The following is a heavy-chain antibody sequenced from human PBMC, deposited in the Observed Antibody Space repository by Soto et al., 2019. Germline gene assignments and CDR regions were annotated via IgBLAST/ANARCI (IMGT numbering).Heavy chain of an antibody. J-gene: IGHJ4*02. CDR1: GFTFSTYG. Sequence: QVQLVESGGGVVQAGKSLRLSCAASGFTFSTYGMHWVRQAPGKGLEWVAVIWYDGSNKYHGDSLKGRFTISRDNSKNTVYLQINNLRAEDTAVYDCGRDGALGDTTVVDSWGQGTLVIVSS. CDR2: IWYDGSNK. CDR3: GRDGALGDTTVVDS. D-gene: IGHD5-18*01. V-gene: IGHV3-33*01.